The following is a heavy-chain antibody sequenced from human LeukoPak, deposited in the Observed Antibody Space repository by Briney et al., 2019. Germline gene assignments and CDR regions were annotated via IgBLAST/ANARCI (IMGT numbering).Heavy chain of an antibody. D-gene: IGHD5-18*01. CDR2: IWYDGSNK. J-gene: IGHJ3*02. CDR3: AKDTRGYSYGHDAFDI. V-gene: IGHV3-33*06. Sequence: GGFLRLSCAASGFTFSSYGMHWVRQAPGKGLEWGAVIWYDGSNKYYADSVKGRFTISRDNSKNTLYLQMNSLRAEDTAVYYCAKDTRGYSYGHDAFDIWGQGTMVTVSS. CDR1: GFTFSSYG.